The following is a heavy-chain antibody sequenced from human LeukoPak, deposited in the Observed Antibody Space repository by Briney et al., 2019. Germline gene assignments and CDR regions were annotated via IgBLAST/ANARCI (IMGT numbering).Heavy chain of an antibody. CDR3: VRLSRGAMNYYMDV. D-gene: IGHD3-10*01. Sequence: GGSLRLSCAASGFNFSIYSLDWVRQAPGKGLEWVGRSRNKANSYSTTFGKSVEGRLTISRDESENSLYLQLNSLKTEDTGVYYCVRLSRGAMNYYMDVWGKGTTVTISS. CDR1: GFNFSIYS. J-gene: IGHJ6*03. V-gene: IGHV3-72*01. CDR2: SRNKANSYST.